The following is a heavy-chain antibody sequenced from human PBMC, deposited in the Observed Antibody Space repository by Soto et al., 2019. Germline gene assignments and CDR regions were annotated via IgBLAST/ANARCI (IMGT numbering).Heavy chain of an antibody. CDR1: GGSISSYY. J-gene: IGHJ4*02. Sequence: QVQLQQSGPGLVKPSETLSLTCTVSGGSISSYYWSWIRQPPGKGLEWIGYIYYSGSTNYNPSLKSRVIISVDTSKNQFSLKLSSVTAADTAVYYCARGTGLAVAGTGFDYWGQGTLVTVSS. D-gene: IGHD6-19*01. V-gene: IGHV4-59*01. CDR2: IYYSGST. CDR3: ARGTGLAVAGTGFDY.